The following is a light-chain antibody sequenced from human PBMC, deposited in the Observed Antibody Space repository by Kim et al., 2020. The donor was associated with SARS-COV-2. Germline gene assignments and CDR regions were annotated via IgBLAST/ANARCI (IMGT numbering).Light chain of an antibody. Sequence: ALGQTVRFTCQGDSLRTYYASWYQQKPGQAPILLIYGKNNRPSGIPDRFSGSSSGNTASLTVTGAQAVDEADYYCNSRDNSGDHVVFGGGTQLTVL. CDR1: SLRTYY. V-gene: IGLV3-19*01. CDR2: GKN. J-gene: IGLJ2*01. CDR3: NSRDNSGDHVV.